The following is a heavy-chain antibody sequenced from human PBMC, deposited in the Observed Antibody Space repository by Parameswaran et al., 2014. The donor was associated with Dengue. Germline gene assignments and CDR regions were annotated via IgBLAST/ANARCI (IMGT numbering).Heavy chain of an antibody. CDR2: ISSSSSTI. J-gene: IGHJ6*02. CDR3: AREWVYCSSTSCRGYYYYGMDV. Sequence: KWIRQPPGKGLEWVSYISSSSSTIYYADSVKGRFTISRDNAKNSLYLQMNSLRDEDTAVYYCAREWVYCSSTSCRGYYYYGMDVWGQGTTVTVSS. V-gene: IGHV3-48*02. D-gene: IGHD2-2*01.